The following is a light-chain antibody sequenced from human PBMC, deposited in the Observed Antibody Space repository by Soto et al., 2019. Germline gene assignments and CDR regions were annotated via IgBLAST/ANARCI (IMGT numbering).Light chain of an antibody. Sequence: QSVLTQPPSASGSPGQSVTISCTGTSSDVGGYNYVSWYQHHPGKAPKLMIYEVNKRPSGVPDRFSGSKSGNTASLTVSGLQAEDEADYYSSSYAGNSKYVFGIGTMVTVL. J-gene: IGLJ1*01. CDR2: EVN. CDR1: SSDVGGYNY. CDR3: SSYAGNSKYV. V-gene: IGLV2-8*01.